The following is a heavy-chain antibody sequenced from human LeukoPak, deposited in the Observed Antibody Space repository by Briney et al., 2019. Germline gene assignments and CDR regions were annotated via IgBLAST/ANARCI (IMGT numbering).Heavy chain of an antibody. CDR2: IRSKAYGGTT. CDR1: GFTFGDYA. V-gene: IGHV3-49*04. D-gene: IGHD3-10*01. CDR3: TRIWLGELLYDY. J-gene: IGHJ4*02. Sequence: GGSLRLSCTASGFTFGDYAMSWVRQAPGKGLEWVGLIRSKAYGGTTEYAASVKGRFTISSDDSKSIAYLQMNSLKTEDTAVYYCTRIWLGELLYDYWGQGTLVTVSS.